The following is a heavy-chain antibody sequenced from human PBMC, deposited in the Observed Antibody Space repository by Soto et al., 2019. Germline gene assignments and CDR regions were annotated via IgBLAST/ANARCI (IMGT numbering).Heavy chain of an antibody. D-gene: IGHD2-15*01. J-gene: IGHJ6*04. Sequence: PGESLKISCKGSGYSFTSYWIGWARQMPGKGLEWMGIIYPGDSDTRYSPSFQGQVTISADKSISTAYLQWSSLKASDTAMYYCARLGECSGRSCYYYYGMDVWGEGTTVTVSS. V-gene: IGHV5-51*01. CDR1: GYSFTSYW. CDR3: ARLGECSGRSCYYYYGMDV. CDR2: IYPGDSDT.